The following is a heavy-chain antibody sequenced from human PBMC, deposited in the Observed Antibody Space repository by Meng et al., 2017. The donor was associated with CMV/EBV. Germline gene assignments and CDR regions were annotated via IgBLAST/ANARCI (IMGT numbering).Heavy chain of an antibody. CDR1: GFTFSGSG. V-gene: IGHV3-73*01. J-gene: IGHJ4*02. CDR3: TRRGYSSSSNFDY. CDR2: IRSKANSYAT. Sequence: SGFTFSGSGMRWISQASGKGLEWVGRIRSKANSYATGYAASVKGRFTISRDDSKNTAYLQMNSLKTEDTAVYYCTRRGYSSSSNFDYWGQGTLVTVSS. D-gene: IGHD6-6*01.